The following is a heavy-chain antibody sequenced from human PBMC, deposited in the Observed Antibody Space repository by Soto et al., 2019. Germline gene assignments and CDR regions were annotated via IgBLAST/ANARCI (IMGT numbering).Heavy chain of an antibody. V-gene: IGHV1-18*04. CDR3: ARDQGGYGIFDD. D-gene: IGHD5-12*01. CDR1: GYTFTSSG. CDR2: ISGHNGVT. J-gene: IGHJ4*02. Sequence: QVQLVQSGPEVKKPEASVKVSCKTSGYTFTSSGISWVRQAPGPGPEWMGWISGHNGVTNFARNFQDRVTLTIDSSTTTAYMEVRSLSFVDTAIYDCARDQGGYGIFDDWGQGTLVTVSS.